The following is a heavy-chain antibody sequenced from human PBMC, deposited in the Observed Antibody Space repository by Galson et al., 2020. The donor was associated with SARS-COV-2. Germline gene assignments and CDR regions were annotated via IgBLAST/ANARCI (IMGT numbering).Heavy chain of an antibody. CDR1: GYTLTELS. CDR2: FDTEDGET. CDR3: ATASPWYSGSHGRFDP. J-gene: IGHJ5*02. V-gene: IGHV1-24*01. Sequence: SVKDSCKVSGYTLTELSMHWVRHTPRKGLVWMGGFDTEDGETINAQQFQGRVNITANTSTDTAYMALSSLRCEDTAVYYCATASPWYSGSHGRFDPGGQGTLVTFSP. D-gene: IGHD1-26*01.